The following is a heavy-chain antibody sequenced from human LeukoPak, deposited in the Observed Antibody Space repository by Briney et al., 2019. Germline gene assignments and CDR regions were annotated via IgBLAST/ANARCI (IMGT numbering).Heavy chain of an antibody. CDR2: ISYDGSNK. D-gene: IGHD2-21*02. J-gene: IGHJ4*02. Sequence: GGSLRLSCAASGFTFSSYAMHWVRQAPGKGLEWVAVISYDGSNKYYADSVKGRFTISRDNSKNTLYLQMNSLRAEDTAVHYCARELRSDSFWLDYWGQGTLVTVSS. CDR3: ARELRSDSFWLDY. CDR1: GFTFSSYA. V-gene: IGHV3-30-3*01.